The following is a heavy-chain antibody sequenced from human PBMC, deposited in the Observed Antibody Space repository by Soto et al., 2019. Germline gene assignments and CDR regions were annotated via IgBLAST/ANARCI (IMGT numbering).Heavy chain of an antibody. CDR3: AKDRGYSSSPVPPFDYFDY. CDR1: GFTFSSYA. Sequence: QSGGSLRLSCAASGFTFSSYAMSWVRQAPGKGLEWVSAISGSGGSTYYADSVKGRFTISRDNSKNTLYLQMNSLRAEDTAVYYCAKDRGYSSSPVPPFDYFDYWGQGTLVTVSS. V-gene: IGHV3-23*01. D-gene: IGHD6-6*01. J-gene: IGHJ4*02. CDR2: ISGSGGST.